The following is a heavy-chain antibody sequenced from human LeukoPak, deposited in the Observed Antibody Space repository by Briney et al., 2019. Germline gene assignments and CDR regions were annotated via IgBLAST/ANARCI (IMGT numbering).Heavy chain of an antibody. V-gene: IGHV3-7*01. CDR1: GFSFGTHW. CDR2: IKQDETET. J-gene: IGHJ4*02. D-gene: IGHD7-27*01. CDR3: ARDSGDRPQAVGYFFDY. Sequence: GGSLRLSCAASGFSFGTHWMAWVRQPPGAGPEWVANIKQDETETYYADTVRGRFTITRDNAKNSLYLQMDNLRGEDTAVYYCARDSGDRPQAVGYFFDYWGQGSLVTVSS.